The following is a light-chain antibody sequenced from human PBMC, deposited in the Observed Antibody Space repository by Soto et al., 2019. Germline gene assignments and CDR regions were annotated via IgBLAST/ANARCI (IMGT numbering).Light chain of an antibody. J-gene: IGKJ1*01. V-gene: IGKV1-5*01. CDR2: GAS. CDR3: QEYNSSSPT. CDR1: DDVSNW. Sequence: DIHMTQFPSALSASVGDRVTLTCRASDDVSNWLAWYQQKPGQPPKLLIYGASTLESGVPSRFSGSGSGTQFTLTISSLLPDDFATYYCQEYNSSSPTFGPGTTVEVK.